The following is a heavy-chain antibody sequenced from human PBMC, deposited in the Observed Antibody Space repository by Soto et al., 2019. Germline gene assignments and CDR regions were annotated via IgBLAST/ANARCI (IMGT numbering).Heavy chain of an antibody. CDR1: GVTFSTFA. CDR3: AIGRHKTSGSNTWFDP. J-gene: IGHJ5*02. D-gene: IGHD3-22*01. CDR2: ISNTGGAT. Sequence: HPGGSLRLSCAVSGVTFSTFAMNWVRQAPGKGLEWVSIISNTGGATFYAASVKGRFTISRDNSKNTLYLQMHSLRADDSAIYFCAIGRHKTSGSNTWFDPWGRGTQVTVSS. V-gene: IGHV3-23*01.